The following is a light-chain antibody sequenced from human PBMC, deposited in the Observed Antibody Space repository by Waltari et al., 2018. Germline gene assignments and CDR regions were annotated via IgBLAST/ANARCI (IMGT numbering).Light chain of an antibody. V-gene: IGKV3-15*01. J-gene: IGKJ1*01. CDR2: GAS. CDR1: QRVSSK. CDR3: LQDYIYPWT. Sequence: EIVMTQSPATLSVSPGERATLSCRASQRVSSKLAWYQQQPGQAPRLLIYGASTRATGIPARFSGSGSGTEFTLTISSLQPDDFATYYCLQDYIYPWTFGQGTKVEIK.